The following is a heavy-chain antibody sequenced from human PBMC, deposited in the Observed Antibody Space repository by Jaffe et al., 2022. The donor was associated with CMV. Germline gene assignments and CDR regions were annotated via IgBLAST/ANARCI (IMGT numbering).Heavy chain of an antibody. CDR3: AKDMDYYDSSGYYSLWHEFFYYFDY. D-gene: IGHD3-22*01. Sequence: EVQLLESGGGLVQPGGSLRLSCAASGFTFSSYAMSWVRQAPGKGLEWVSAISGSGGSTYYADSVKGRFTISRDNSKNTLYLQMNSLRAEDTAVYYCAKDMDYYDSSGYYSLWHEFFYYFDYWGQGTLVTVSS. CDR2: ISGSGGST. V-gene: IGHV3-23*01. J-gene: IGHJ4*02. CDR1: GFTFSSYA.